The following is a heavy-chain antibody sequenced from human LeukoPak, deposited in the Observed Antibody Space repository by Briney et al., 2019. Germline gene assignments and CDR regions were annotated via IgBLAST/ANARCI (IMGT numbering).Heavy chain of an antibody. V-gene: IGHV1-2*02. CDR3: ARHYDSSGYYYDNWFDP. J-gene: IGHJ5*02. D-gene: IGHD3-22*01. CDR2: INPNSGGT. CDR1: GYTFTGYY. Sequence: GASVKVSCKASGYTFTGYYMHWVRQAPGQGLEWMGWINPNSGGTNYAQKFQGRVTMTRDTSISTAYMELSRLRSDDTAVYYCARHYDSSGYYYDNWFDPWGQGTLVTVSS.